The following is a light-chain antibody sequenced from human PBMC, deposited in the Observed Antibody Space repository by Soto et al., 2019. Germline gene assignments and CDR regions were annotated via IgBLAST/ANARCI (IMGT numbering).Light chain of an antibody. CDR3: QQYGSSLLT. J-gene: IGKJ4*01. CDR2: GAS. V-gene: IGKV3-20*01. Sequence: EMVLTQSPGTLPLSPVERATLSCRASQSVSSSYLAWYQQKPGQAPRLLIYGASSRATGIPDRFSGSGSGTDFNLTISRLEPEVFAVYYWQQYGSSLLTFGGGTKVGIK. CDR1: QSVSSSY.